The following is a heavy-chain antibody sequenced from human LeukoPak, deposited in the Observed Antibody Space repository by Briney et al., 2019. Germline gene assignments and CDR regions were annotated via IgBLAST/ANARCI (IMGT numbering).Heavy chain of an antibody. CDR1: GFTFSNYG. D-gene: IGHD6-13*01. V-gene: IGHV3-23*01. CDR2: ISGSGGGT. Sequence: GGSLRLSCAASGFTFSNYGMNWVRQAPGKGLEWVSAISGSGGGTYYADSVKGRFTISRDNSKNTLYLQMNSLRAEDTAVYYCAKRTSGSSWYSSDYWGQGTLVTVSS. J-gene: IGHJ4*02. CDR3: AKRTSGSSWYSSDY.